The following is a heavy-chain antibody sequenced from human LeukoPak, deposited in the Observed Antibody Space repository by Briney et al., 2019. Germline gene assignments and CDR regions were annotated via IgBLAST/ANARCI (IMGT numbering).Heavy chain of an antibody. CDR1: GGSLSNYY. CDR2: INHSGST. CDR3: ARGPASGSNFAWFDP. D-gene: IGHD3-10*01. Sequence: SETLSLTCAVYGGSLSNYYWSWIRQPPGKGLEWIGEINHSGSTNYNPSLKSRVTISVDMSKNQFSLEMSFVTAADTAVYYCARGPASGSNFAWFDPWGQGTLVTVSS. J-gene: IGHJ5*02. V-gene: IGHV4-34*01.